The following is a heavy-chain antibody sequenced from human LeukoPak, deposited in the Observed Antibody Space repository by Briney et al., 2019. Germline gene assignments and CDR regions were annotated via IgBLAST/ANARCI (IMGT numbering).Heavy chain of an antibody. D-gene: IGHD4-17*01. CDR2: IYTSGST. J-gene: IGHJ4*02. CDR1: GGSISSGSYY. V-gene: IGHV4-61*02. Sequence: KPSETLSLTCTVSGGSISSGSYYWSWIRQPAGKGLEWIGRIYTSGSTNYNPSLKSRVTMSVDTSKNQFSLKLSSVTAADTAVYYCARGGPYGDYFDYWGQGTLVTVSS. CDR3: ARGGPYGDYFDY.